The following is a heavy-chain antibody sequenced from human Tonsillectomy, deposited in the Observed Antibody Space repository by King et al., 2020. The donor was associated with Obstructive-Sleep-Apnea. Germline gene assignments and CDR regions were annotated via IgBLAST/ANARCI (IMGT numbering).Heavy chain of an antibody. V-gene: IGHV1-69*10. J-gene: IGHJ5*02. CDR3: ARDSGGYGSGSYYNYNWFDP. Sequence: QLVQSGAEVKKPGSSVKVSCKASGGTFSSYAISWVRQAPGQGLEWMGGIIPILGIANYAQKFQGRVTITADKSTSTDYMELSSLRSEDTAMYYCARDSGGYGSGSYYNYNWFDPWGQGTLVTVSS. D-gene: IGHD3-10*01. CDR2: IIPILGIA. CDR1: GGTFSSYA.